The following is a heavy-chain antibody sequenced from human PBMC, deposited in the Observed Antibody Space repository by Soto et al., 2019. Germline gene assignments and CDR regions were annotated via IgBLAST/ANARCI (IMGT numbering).Heavy chain of an antibody. J-gene: IGHJ5*02. Sequence: QVQLVQSGAEVKKPGASVKVSCKASGYTFTNYDINWVRQAPGQGREWVGWISPNSGDTGYAQNLQDRLTLIRDTSLSTVYLGLSSLRSDDTAVYYCTRGADPWGQGTLVTVSS. CDR1: GYTFTNYD. CDR3: TRGADP. CDR2: ISPNSGDT. V-gene: IGHV1-8*01.